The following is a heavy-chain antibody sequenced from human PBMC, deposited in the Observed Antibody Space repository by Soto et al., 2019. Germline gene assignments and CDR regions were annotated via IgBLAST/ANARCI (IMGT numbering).Heavy chain of an antibody. CDR1: GFTFSSYG. J-gene: IGHJ4*02. D-gene: IGHD3-22*01. Sequence: PGGSLRLSCAASGFTFSSYGMHWVRQAPGKGLEWVAVISYDGSNKYYADSVKVRFTISRDNSKNTLYLQMNSLRAEDTAVYYCAKDARRRSGSSCYFVYWGQGTMVTVYS. CDR2: ISYDGSNK. V-gene: IGHV3-30*18. CDR3: AKDARRRSGSSCYFVY.